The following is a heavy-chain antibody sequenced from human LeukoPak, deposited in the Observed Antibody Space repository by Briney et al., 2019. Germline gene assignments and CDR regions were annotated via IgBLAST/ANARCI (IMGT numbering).Heavy chain of an antibody. CDR2: ISGSGGST. D-gene: IGHD3-22*01. CDR3: AKGYYDSSGYYYVSDY. CDR1: GFTFSSYA. V-gene: IGHV3-23*01. J-gene: IGHJ4*02. Sequence: RGSLRLSCAASGFTFSSYAMSWVRQAPGKGLEWVSAISGSGGSTYYADSVKGRFTISRDNSKNTLYLQMNSLRAEDTAVYYCAKGYYDSSGYYYVSDYWGQGTLVTVSS.